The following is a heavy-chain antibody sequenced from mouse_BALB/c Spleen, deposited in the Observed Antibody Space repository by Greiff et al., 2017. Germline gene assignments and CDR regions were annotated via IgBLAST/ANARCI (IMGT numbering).Heavy chain of an antibody. Sequence: EVQLQQSGAELVRSGASVKLSCTASGFNIKDYYMHWVKQRPEQGLEWIGWIDPENGDTEYAPKFQGKATMTADTSSNTAYLQLSSLTSEDTAVYYCNARITTVVATNAMDDWGQGTSVTVSS. CDR3: NARITTVVATNAMDD. CDR2: IDPENGDT. V-gene: IGHV14-4*02. J-gene: IGHJ4*01. CDR1: GFNIKDYY. D-gene: IGHD1-1*01.